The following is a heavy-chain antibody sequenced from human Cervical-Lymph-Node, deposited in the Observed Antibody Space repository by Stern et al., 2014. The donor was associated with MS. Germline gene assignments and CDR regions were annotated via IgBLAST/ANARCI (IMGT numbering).Heavy chain of an antibody. J-gene: IGHJ3*02. Sequence: VQLVESGGGLVKPGGSLRLSCAASGFTFSDYYMSWIRQAPGKGLAWVSYISSSGSTIYYADSVKGRFTISRDNAKNSLYLQMNSLRAEDTAVYYCARGEGRYYDSSGPEPDAFDIWGQGTMVTVSS. V-gene: IGHV3-11*01. CDR2: ISSSGSTI. CDR1: GFTFSDYY. D-gene: IGHD3-22*01. CDR3: ARGEGRYYDSSGPEPDAFDI.